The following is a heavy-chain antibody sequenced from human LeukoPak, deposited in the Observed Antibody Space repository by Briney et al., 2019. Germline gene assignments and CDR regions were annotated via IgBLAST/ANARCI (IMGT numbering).Heavy chain of an antibody. J-gene: IGHJ3*02. V-gene: IGHV1-2*02. Sequence: WASVKVSCKASGYTFTGYYMHWVRQAPGQGLEWMGWINPNSGATNYAQKFQGRVTMTRDTSISTAYMELSRLRSDDTAVYYCARDNTHTAMVNDAFDIWGQGTMVTVSS. CDR1: GYTFTGYY. CDR2: INPNSGAT. CDR3: ARDNTHTAMVNDAFDI. D-gene: IGHD5-18*01.